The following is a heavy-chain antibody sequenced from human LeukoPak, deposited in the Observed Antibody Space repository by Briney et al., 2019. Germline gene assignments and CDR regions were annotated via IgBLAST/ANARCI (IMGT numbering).Heavy chain of an antibody. D-gene: IGHD3-10*01. CDR2: INHSGST. J-gene: IGHJ5*02. V-gene: IGHV4-34*01. CDR3: ARGRGTMVRGIPLRWFDP. CDR1: GGSFSGYY. Sequence: KPSETLSLTCAVYGGSFSGYYWSWIRQPPGKGLEWIGEINHSGSTNYNPSLKSRVTISVDTSKNQFSLKLSSVTAADTAVYYCARGRGTMVRGIPLRWFDPWGQGTLVTVSS.